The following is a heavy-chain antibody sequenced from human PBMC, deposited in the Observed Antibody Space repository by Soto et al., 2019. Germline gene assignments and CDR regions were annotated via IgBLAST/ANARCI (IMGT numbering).Heavy chain of an antibody. J-gene: IGHJ6*02. CDR2: ISYEGSNT. CDR3: ARVTPGNNLYYFSGLDV. D-gene: IGHD1-1*01. CDR1: GFTFGTYA. V-gene: IGHV3-30-3*01. Sequence: QVRLVESGGGVVQPGRSLRLSCVASGFTFGTYAIHWVRQAPGKGLQWVALISYEGSNTYYADSVKGRFTISRDNSKNTLCLEMNTLRPEDTAVYYCARVTPGNNLYYFSGLDVWGQGTSVIVSS.